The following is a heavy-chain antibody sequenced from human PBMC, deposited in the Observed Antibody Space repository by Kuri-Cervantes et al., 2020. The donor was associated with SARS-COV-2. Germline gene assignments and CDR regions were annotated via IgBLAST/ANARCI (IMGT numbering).Heavy chain of an antibody. CDR3: AKDQHGIVVVVAAIDY. J-gene: IGHJ4*02. Sequence: GGSLRLSCAASGFTFSSYAMHWVRQAPGKGLEWVALISYDGSNKFYADSVKGRFTISRDNSKNTLYLQMNSLRAEGTAVYYCAKDQHGIVVVVAAIDYWGQGTLVTVSS. V-gene: IGHV3-30*18. CDR1: GFTFSSYA. D-gene: IGHD2-15*01. CDR2: ISYDGSNK.